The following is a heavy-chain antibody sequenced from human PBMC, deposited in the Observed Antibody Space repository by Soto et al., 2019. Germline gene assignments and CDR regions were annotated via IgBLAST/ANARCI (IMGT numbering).Heavy chain of an antibody. J-gene: IGHJ3*02. CDR3: ARAGRVVVAATPGAFDI. D-gene: IGHD2-15*01. CDR1: GGTFSSYA. CDR2: IIPIFGTA. V-gene: IGHV1-69*06. Sequence: QVQLVQSGAEVKKPGSSVKVSCKASGGTFSSYAISWVRQAPGQGLEWMGGIIPIFGTANYAQKFQGRVTITADKSTSTAYMELSSLRSEDTAVYYCARAGRVVVAATPGAFDIWGQGTMVTVSS.